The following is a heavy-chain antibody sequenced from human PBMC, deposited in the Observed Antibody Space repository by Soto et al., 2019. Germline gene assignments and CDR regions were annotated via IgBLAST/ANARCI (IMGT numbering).Heavy chain of an antibody. V-gene: IGHV3-74*01. CDR2: VNSDESST. J-gene: IGHJ4*02. D-gene: IGHD2-21*02. CDR3: VCFECGRTAVVTAMEANGY. CDR1: GFPFSNYW. Sequence: GGSLRLSCAASGFPFSNYWMHWVRQGPGKGLVWVSRVNSDESSTSYADSVKGRFTISRDNAKNTLYLQMSSLRFEDTALYYCVCFECGRTAVVTAMEANGYWGQGTLVTVSS.